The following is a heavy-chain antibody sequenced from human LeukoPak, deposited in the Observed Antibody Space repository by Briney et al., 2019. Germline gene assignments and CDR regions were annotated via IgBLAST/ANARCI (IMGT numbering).Heavy chain of an antibody. V-gene: IGHV4-39*07. CDR1: GGSISSGSYY. CDR3: ARDPGIAVAGVALFDY. D-gene: IGHD6-19*01. Sequence: KSSEILSLTCTVSGGSISSGSYYWGWIRQPPGKGLEWIGSIYHSGSTYYNPSLKSRVTISVDTSKNQFSLKLSSVTAADTAVYYCARDPGIAVAGVALFDYWGQGTLVTVSS. CDR2: IYHSGST. J-gene: IGHJ4*02.